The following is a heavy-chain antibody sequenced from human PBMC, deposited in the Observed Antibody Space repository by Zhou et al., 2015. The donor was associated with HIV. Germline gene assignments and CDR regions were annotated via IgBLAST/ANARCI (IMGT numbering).Heavy chain of an antibody. J-gene: IGHJ3*02. Sequence: QVQVVQSGAEVKKPGSSVKVSCKASGGSFSTYAISWVRQVPGQGLEWMGGIIPVIGTTNYAQNFQGRVTITADKSTTTVYMDLSSLRSEDTAVYYCANHQGGSYKGTAFHIWGQGTMVTISS. V-gene: IGHV1-69*06. CDR2: IIPVIGTT. D-gene: IGHD1-26*01. CDR3: ANHQGGSYKGTAFHI. CDR1: GGSFSTYA.